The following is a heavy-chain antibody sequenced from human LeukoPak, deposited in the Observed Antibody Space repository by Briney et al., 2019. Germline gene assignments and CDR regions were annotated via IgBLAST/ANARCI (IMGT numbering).Heavy chain of an antibody. CDR2: ISSSSSTI. J-gene: IGHJ4*02. D-gene: IGHD4-17*01. CDR3: AKDPKGTHYGDYGVY. V-gene: IGHV3-48*01. Sequence: PGGSLRLSCAASGFTFSSYSMNWVRQAPGKGLEWVSYISSSSSTIYYADSVKGRFTISRDNSKNTLYLQMNSLRAEDTAVYYCAKDPKGTHYGDYGVYWGQGTLVTVSS. CDR1: GFTFSSYS.